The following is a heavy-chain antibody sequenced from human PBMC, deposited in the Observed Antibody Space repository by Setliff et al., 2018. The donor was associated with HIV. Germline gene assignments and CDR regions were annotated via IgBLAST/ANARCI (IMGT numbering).Heavy chain of an antibody. Sequence: SETLSLTCTVSGGSISSGVFYWTWIRQHPGKGLEWTGYIYYSGSTYYNPSLKSRVTISVDTSKNQFSLKLISVTAADTAVYYCASSVAGSGPNWFDPWGQGTLVTVCS. CDR1: GGSISSGVFY. V-gene: IGHV4-31*03. CDR2: IYYSGST. CDR3: ASSVAGSGPNWFDP. J-gene: IGHJ5*02. D-gene: IGHD6-19*01.